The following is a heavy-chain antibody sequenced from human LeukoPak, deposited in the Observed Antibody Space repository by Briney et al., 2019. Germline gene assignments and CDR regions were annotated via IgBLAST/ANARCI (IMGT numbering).Heavy chain of an antibody. J-gene: IGHJ5*02. D-gene: IGHD3-22*01. CDR2: IYTTGST. Sequence: PSETLSLTCTVSGGSISTGSYYWRWIRQPAGKGLEWIGRIYTTGSTNYNPSLKSRVTISVDTSKNQFSLKLSSVTAADTAVYYCARGTYYYDSSGYYYAWFDPWGQGTLVTVSS. CDR1: GGSISTGSYY. CDR3: ARGTYYYDSSGYYYAWFDP. V-gene: IGHV4-61*02.